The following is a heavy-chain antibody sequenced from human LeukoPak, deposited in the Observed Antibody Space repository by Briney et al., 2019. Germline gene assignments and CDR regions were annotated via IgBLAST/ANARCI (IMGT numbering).Heavy chain of an antibody. J-gene: IGHJ4*02. Sequence: GGSLRLSCAASGFTFSSYAMSWVRQAPGKGLEWVSAISGSGGSTYYADSVEGRFTISRDNSKNTLYLQMNSLRAEDTAVYYCAKSIVLMVYAQYWGQGTLVTVSS. CDR3: AKSIVLMVYAQY. V-gene: IGHV3-23*01. CDR2: ISGSGGST. D-gene: IGHD2-8*01. CDR1: GFTFSSYA.